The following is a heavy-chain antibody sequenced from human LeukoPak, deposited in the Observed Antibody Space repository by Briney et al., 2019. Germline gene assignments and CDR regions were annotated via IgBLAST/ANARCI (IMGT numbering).Heavy chain of an antibody. CDR2: IIPIFGIA. Sequence: GSSVKVSCKASGGTFSSYAISWVRQAPGQGLEWMGRIIPIFGIANYAQKFQGRVTITADKSTSTAYMELSSLRSEDTAVYYCARDGGIAQAGTRTTPPPDNWFDPWGQGTLVTVSS. CDR3: ARDGGIAQAGTRTTPPPDNWFDP. J-gene: IGHJ5*02. V-gene: IGHV1-69*04. D-gene: IGHD6-13*01. CDR1: GGTFSSYA.